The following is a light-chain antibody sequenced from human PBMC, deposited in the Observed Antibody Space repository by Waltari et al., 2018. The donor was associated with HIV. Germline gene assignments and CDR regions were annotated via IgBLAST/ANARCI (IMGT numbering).Light chain of an antibody. J-gene: IGLJ1*01. CDR2: EGS. CDR1: NSDVGSYNL. Sequence: QSALTQPASVSGSPGPSITFSCTGTNSDVGSYNLVSWYQQHPGKAPKLMIYEGSKRPSGVSNRFSGSKSGNTASLTISGLQAEDEADYYCCSYAGSNTFVFGTGTKVTVL. CDR3: CSYAGSNTFV. V-gene: IGLV2-23*03.